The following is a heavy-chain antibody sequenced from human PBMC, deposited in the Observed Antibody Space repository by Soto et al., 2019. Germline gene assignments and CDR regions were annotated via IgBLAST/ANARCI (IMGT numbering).Heavy chain of an antibody. Sequence: LTCTVSGGSISSYYWSWIRQPPGKGLEWIGYIYYSGSTNYNPSLKSRVTISVDTSKNQFSLKLSSVTAADTAVYYCARALLTGDFDYWGQGTLVTVSS. D-gene: IGHD7-27*01. CDR2: IYYSGST. V-gene: IGHV4-59*01. CDR3: ARALLTGDFDY. J-gene: IGHJ4*02. CDR1: GGSISSYY.